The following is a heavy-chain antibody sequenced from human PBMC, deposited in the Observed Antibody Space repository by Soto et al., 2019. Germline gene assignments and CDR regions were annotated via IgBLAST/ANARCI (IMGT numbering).Heavy chain of an antibody. CDR1: GGSISSYY. J-gene: IGHJ4*02. V-gene: IGHV4-59*01. D-gene: IGHD4-17*01. Sequence: SETLSLTCTVSGGSISSYYLSWIRQPPGKGLECIGYIYYSGSTNYNPSLKSRVTISVDTSKNQFSLKLSSVTAADTAVYYCASYGGNSAYSFDYWGQGTQVTVSS. CDR2: IYYSGST. CDR3: ASYGGNSAYSFDY.